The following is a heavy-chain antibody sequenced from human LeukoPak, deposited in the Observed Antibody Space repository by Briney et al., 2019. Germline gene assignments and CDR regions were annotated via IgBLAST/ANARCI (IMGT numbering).Heavy chain of an antibody. D-gene: IGHD3-16*01. CDR1: GFTFSSYS. V-gene: IGHV3-21*01. Sequence: GGSLRLSCAASGFTFSSYSMNWVRQAPGKGLEWVSSISSSSSYIYYADSVKGRFTISRDNAKNSLYLQMNSMRAEDTAVYYFASLGGNYVGPWFDPWGEGTLVTAS. J-gene: IGHJ5*02. CDR3: ASLGGNYVGPWFDP. CDR2: ISSSSSYI.